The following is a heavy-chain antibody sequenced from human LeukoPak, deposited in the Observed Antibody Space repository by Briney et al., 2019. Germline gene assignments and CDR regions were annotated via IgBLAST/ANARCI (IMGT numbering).Heavy chain of an antibody. Sequence: GGSLRLSCAASGFSFDDYGLTWVRQAPGKGLEWVSVIYNGVNTNYADSVKGRFSISRDSSKNTLFLQMNSLRAEDTAVYYCARASQWLAFDSWGQGTLVTVSS. CDR2: IYNGVNT. J-gene: IGHJ4*02. CDR1: GFSFDDYG. D-gene: IGHD6-19*01. CDR3: ARASQWLAFDS. V-gene: IGHV3-66*01.